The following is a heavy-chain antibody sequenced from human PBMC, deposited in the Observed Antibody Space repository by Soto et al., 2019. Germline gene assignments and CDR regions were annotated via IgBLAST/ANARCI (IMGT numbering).Heavy chain of an antibody. CDR3: YVLMVYATFDY. J-gene: IGHJ4*02. D-gene: IGHD2-8*01. Sequence: SVKVSCKASGGTFSSYTISWVRQAPGQGLEWMGRIIPILGIANYAQKIQGRVTITADKSTSTAYMELSSLRSEDTAVYYCYVLMVYATFDYWGQGTLVTVSS. CDR2: IIPILGIA. CDR1: GGTFSSYT. V-gene: IGHV1-69*02.